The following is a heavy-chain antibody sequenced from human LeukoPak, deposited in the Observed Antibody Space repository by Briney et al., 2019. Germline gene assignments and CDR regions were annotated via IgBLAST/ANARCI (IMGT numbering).Heavy chain of an antibody. Sequence: SETLSLACTLSGDSISTYYWSWIRQPPGKGLEWIGYIYYSGITNYNPSVKSRVTISVEKSKNQFSLKVSSVTAADTAVYYCARGTNMMASLRFDPWGQGTLVTVSS. J-gene: IGHJ5*02. V-gene: IGHV4-59*01. CDR2: IYYSGIT. D-gene: IGHD2-8*01. CDR3: ARGTNMMASLRFDP. CDR1: GDSISTYY.